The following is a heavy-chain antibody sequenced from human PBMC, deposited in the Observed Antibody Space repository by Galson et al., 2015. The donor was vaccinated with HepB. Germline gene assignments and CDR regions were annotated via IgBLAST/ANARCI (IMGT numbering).Heavy chain of an antibody. CDR1: GDSISSGSFS. CDR3: ATAILSGPLDV. CDR2: ISYTGIT. J-gene: IGHJ6*02. Sequence: TLSLTCTVSGDSISSGSFSWSWIRQQPGRGLEWIGNISYTGITNYNPSLKSRVSISVDTSKNEFSLNLNSVTSADPAVYYCATAILSGPLDVWGQGTTVTVSS. D-gene: IGHD2/OR15-2a*01. V-gene: IGHV4-31*03.